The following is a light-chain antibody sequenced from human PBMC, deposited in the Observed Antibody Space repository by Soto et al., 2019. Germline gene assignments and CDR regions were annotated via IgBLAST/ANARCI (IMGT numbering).Light chain of an antibody. CDR1: QSVSSY. J-gene: IGKJ5*01. CDR2: GAS. Sequence: EIVLTQSPANLSLSPCGRATLSCRASQSVSSYLAWYQQKPGQAPRLLIYGASNRATGIPARFSGSGSGTDFTLTISSLEPEDFAVYYCQQRSNWNTFGQGTRLEIK. CDR3: QQRSNWNT. V-gene: IGKV3-11*01.